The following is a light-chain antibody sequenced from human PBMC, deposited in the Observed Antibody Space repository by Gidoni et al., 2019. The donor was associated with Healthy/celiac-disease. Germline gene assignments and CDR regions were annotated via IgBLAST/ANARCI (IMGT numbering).Light chain of an antibody. CDR1: KLGDKY. CDR3: KAWDSSTYVV. CDR2: QDS. Sequence: SYELTQPPSVSVSPGQTASITCSGDKLGDKYACWYQQKPGQSPVLVIYQDSKRPSGIPERFSGSNSGNTATMTISGTQAMDEADYYCKAWDSSTYVVVGGGTKLTVL. V-gene: IGLV3-1*01. J-gene: IGLJ2*01.